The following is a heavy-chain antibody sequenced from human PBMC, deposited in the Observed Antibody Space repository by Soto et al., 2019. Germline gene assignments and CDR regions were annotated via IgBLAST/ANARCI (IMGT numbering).Heavy chain of an antibody. CDR1: GLTFSRYG. Sequence: QVQLVESGGGVVQPGRSLRLSCAASGLTFSRYGMHWVRQAPGKGLEWVAVISYDGSNKYYGDSVKGRFTISRDNSKNTLYLQMNSLRAEDTAVXXCXXXXXPYDPFNGVDVWGQGTTVTXSS. J-gene: IGHJ6*02. D-gene: IGHD3-22*01. CDR2: ISYDGSNK. V-gene: IGHV3-30*03. CDR3: XXXXXPYDPFNGVDV.